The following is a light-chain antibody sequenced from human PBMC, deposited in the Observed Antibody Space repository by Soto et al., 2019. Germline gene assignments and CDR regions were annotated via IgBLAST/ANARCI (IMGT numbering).Light chain of an antibody. CDR1: QSVSSY. CDR3: QQYHSSPSIT. V-gene: IGKV3-11*01. J-gene: IGKJ5*01. CDR2: DAS. Sequence: EIVLTQSPATLSLSPGERATLSCRASQSVSSYLAWYQQKPGQAPRLLIYDASNRATGIPARFSGSGSGTDFTLTISSLEPEDFAVYYCQQYHSSPSITFGQGTRLEIK.